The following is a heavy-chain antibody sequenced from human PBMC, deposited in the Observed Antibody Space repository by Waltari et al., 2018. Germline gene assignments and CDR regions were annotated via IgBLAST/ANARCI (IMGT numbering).Heavy chain of an antibody. CDR3: ARLPYSNGGYYFDY. CDR2: IDHSGST. Sequence: QVQLQESGPGLVKPSETLSLTCTVYGYSISRGYYWGWIRQPPGKGLEWIGSIDHSGSTYYNPSLKSRVTISVDTSKNQFSLKLSSVTAADTAVYYCARLPYSNGGYYFDYWGQGIQVTVSS. V-gene: IGHV4-38-2*02. J-gene: IGHJ4*02. D-gene: IGHD4-4*01. CDR1: GYSISRGYY.